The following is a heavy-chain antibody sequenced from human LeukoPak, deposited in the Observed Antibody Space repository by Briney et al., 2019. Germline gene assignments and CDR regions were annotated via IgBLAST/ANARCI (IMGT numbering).Heavy chain of an antibody. Sequence: GGSLRLSCAASGFTFSSYAMSWVRQAPGKGLEWVSAISGSGGSSYYADSVKGRFTISRDNSKNTLYLQMNSLRAEDTAVYYCAKDDEYDILTGGNFDYWGQGTLVTVSS. D-gene: IGHD3-9*01. J-gene: IGHJ4*02. CDR3: AKDDEYDILTGGNFDY. CDR2: ISGSGGSS. CDR1: GFTFSSYA. V-gene: IGHV3-23*01.